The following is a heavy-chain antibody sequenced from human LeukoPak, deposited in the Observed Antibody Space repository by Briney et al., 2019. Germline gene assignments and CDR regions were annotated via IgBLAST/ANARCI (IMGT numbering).Heavy chain of an antibody. CDR3: ARDATSEWELLN. Sequence: ASVKVSRKASGYTFTAYYIHWVRQAPGQGLEWVGRFNPNSGGTNYAQKFQGRVTMTRDTSISTAYMELRRQTSDDTGAYYRARDATSEWELLNWGQGTLVTVSS. D-gene: IGHD1-26*01. V-gene: IGHV1-2*05. CDR2: FNPNSGGT. CDR1: GYTFTAYY. J-gene: IGHJ4*02.